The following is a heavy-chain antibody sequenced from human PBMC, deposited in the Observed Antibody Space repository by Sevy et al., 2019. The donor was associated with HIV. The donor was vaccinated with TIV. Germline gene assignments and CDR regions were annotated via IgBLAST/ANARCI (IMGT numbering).Heavy chain of an antibody. V-gene: IGHV3-48*02. J-gene: IGHJ3*02. CDR2: ISTSSSTI. CDR3: ARDRGYSYGSPGAFDI. D-gene: IGHD5-18*01. CDR1: GFTFNSYS. Sequence: GGSLRLSCAASGFTFNSYSMNWVRQAPGKGLEWVSYISTSSSTIYYAYSVKGRFTISRDNAKNSLYLQMSSLRDEDTAVYYCARDRGYSYGSPGAFDIWGQGTMVTVSS.